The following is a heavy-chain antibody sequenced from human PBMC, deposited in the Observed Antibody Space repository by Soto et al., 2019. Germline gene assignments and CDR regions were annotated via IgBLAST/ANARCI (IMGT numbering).Heavy chain of an antibody. CDR1: GYTFTSYD. D-gene: IGHD2-15*01. V-gene: IGHV1-8*01. Sequence: QVQLVQSGAEVKKPGASVEVSCKASGYTFTSYDINWVRQATGQGLEWMGWMNPNSGNTGYAQKFQGRVTMTRNTSMSTAYMELSSLRSEDTAVYYCARVVAATNYYYYYYMDVWGKGTTVTVSS. J-gene: IGHJ6*03. CDR2: MNPNSGNT. CDR3: ARVVAATNYYYYYYMDV.